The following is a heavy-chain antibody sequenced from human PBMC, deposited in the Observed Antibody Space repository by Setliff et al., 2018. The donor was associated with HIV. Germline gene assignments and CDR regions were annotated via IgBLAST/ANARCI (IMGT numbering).Heavy chain of an antibody. CDR3: ARTLQDGITMSLPGAFDL. CDR1: GFTFSDYD. J-gene: IGHJ3*01. V-gene: IGHV3-21*01. CDR2: ISFGSGYI. Sequence: GGSLRLSCAASGFTFSDYDMNWVRQAPGKGLEWVSSISFGSGYIYYADSVKGRFTISRDNARNSLYLQMNSLRAEDTAVYFCARTLQDGITMSLPGAFDLWGQGTMVTVSS. D-gene: IGHD3-10*02.